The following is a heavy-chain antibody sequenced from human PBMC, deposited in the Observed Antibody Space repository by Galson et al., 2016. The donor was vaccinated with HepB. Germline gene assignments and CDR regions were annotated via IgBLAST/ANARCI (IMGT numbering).Heavy chain of an antibody. J-gene: IGHJ3*02. V-gene: IGHV3-23*01. CDR2: ITGSAETT. Sequence: SLRLSCAASGFTFSNYAIIWVRQAPGKGLEWVSAITGSAETTYYADSVQGRFIISRDNSKNKLFLEMNSLRSEDTAIYYRAKDSGRHGWAFDIWGQGTMVTVSP. CDR1: GFTFSNYA. CDR3: AKDSGRHGWAFDI. D-gene: IGHD3-10*01.